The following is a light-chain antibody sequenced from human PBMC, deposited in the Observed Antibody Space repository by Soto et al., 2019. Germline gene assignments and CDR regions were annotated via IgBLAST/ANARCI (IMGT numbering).Light chain of an antibody. Sequence: EIVLTQSPGTLSLSPGERATLSCRASQSVSNNYLAWYQQKPGQAPRRLIFGASGRATGIPDRFSGSGSGTDLTLTISRLEPEDFAVYYCQQYGTSPTFGQGTKV. J-gene: IGKJ1*01. V-gene: IGKV3-20*01. CDR3: QQYGTSPT. CDR1: QSVSNNY. CDR2: GAS.